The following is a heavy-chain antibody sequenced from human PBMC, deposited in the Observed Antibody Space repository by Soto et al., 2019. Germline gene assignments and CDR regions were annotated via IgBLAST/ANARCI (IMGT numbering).Heavy chain of an antibody. CDR3: ARDCSGGSCYSGFDY. V-gene: IGHV3-21*01. CDR1: GFTFSSYS. D-gene: IGHD2-15*01. Sequence: GFTFSSYSMNWVRQAPGKGLEWVSSISSSSSYIYYADSVKGRFTISRDNAKNSLYLQMNSLRAEDTAVYYCARDCSGGSCYSGFDYWGQGTLVTVSS. J-gene: IGHJ4*02. CDR2: ISSSSSYI.